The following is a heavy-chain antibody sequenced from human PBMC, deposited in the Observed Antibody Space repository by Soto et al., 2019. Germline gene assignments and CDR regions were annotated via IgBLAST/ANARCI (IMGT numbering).Heavy chain of an antibody. CDR2: SIPIFGTA. D-gene: IGHD3-16*01. V-gene: IGHV1-69*01. J-gene: IGHJ4*02. CDR3: GRDGWRHSGGIDY. CDR1: GGTFSSYS. Sequence: QVQLVQSGAEVKKPGSSVKVSCNASGGTFSSYSINWVRQAPGQGIEWMGESIPIFGTANYAQQCQGRVTITEDESTSTAYIALSSLRSEDTAVYYCGRDGWRHSGGIDYWGQGTLVTVSS.